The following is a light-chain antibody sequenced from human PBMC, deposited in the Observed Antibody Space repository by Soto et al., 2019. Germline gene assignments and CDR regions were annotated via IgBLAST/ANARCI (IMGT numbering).Light chain of an antibody. CDR1: KSVSSSY. Sequence: EILLTQSSATLSKSPGERATLSCRAIKSVSSSYLAWYQQKPAQAPRLLIYGASSRATGIPDRFSGSGSGTDFTLTITRLEPEDFAVYYCQQYVTSPGTFGQGTKVDIK. V-gene: IGKV3-20*01. J-gene: IGKJ1*01. CDR3: QQYVTSPGT. CDR2: GAS.